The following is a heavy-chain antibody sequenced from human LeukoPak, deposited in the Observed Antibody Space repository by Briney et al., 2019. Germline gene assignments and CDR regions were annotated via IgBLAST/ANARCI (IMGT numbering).Heavy chain of an antibody. J-gene: IGHJ4*02. CDR2: ISSSSSTI. V-gene: IGHV3-48*01. D-gene: IGHD6-19*01. CDR3: ARGSSWYSSGWIDY. CDR1: GFTLSSYS. Sequence: GGSLRLSCAASGFTLSSYSMNWVRQAPGKGLEWVSYISSSSSTIYYADSVKGRFTISRDNAKNSLYLQMNSLRAEDTAVYYCARGSSWYSSGWIDYWGQGTLVTVSS.